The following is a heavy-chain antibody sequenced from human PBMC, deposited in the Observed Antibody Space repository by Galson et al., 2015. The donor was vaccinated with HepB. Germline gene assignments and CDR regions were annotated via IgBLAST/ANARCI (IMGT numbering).Heavy chain of an antibody. V-gene: IGHV3-48*02. CDR2: ISSSSTI. CDR1: GFTFSSYS. J-gene: IGHJ3*02. D-gene: IGHD2-2*01. CDR3: ARDRGYCSSTSCYGADAFDI. Sequence: SLRLSCAASGFTFSSYSMDWVRQAPGKGLEWVSYISSSSTIYYADSVKGRFTISRGNAKNSLYLQMNSLRDEDTAVYYCARDRGYCSSTSCYGADAFDIWGQGTMVTVSS.